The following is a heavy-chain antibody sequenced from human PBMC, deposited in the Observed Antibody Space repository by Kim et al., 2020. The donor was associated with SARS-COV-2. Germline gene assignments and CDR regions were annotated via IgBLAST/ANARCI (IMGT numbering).Heavy chain of an antibody. J-gene: IGHJ3*02. Sequence: GGSLGLSCVTSRFSLSDHYIDWVRQGPGKGLEWVGRSGNKASSHTTEYAASVKDRFTISRDDSKNSLYLQMNSLKTEDTAVYYCCRGYSGGPIYAFDIWGQGTGVTVSS. CDR3: CRGYSGGPIYAFDI. V-gene: IGHV3-72*01. D-gene: IGHD6-19*01. CDR2: SGNKASSHTT. CDR1: RFSLSDHY.